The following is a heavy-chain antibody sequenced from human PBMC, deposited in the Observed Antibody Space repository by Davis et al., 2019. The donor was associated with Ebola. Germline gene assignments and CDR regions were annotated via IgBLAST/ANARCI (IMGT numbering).Heavy chain of an antibody. D-gene: IGHD2-2*01. CDR3: ARDWEDIVVVPAHFDY. J-gene: IGHJ4*02. Sequence: GESLKISCAASGFTFSSYAMHWVRQAPGKGLEWVAVISYDGSNKYYADSVKGRFTISRDNSKNTLYLQMNSLRAEDTAVYYCARDWEDIVVVPAHFDYWGQGTLVTVSS. CDR2: ISYDGSNK. CDR1: GFTFSSYA. V-gene: IGHV3-30-3*01.